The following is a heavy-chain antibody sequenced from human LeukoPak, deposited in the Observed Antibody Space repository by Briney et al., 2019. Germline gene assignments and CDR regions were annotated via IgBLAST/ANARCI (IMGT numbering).Heavy chain of an antibody. CDR1: GGSISSYY. J-gene: IGHJ3*02. D-gene: IGHD3-3*01. Sequence: PSETLSLTCTVSGGSISSYYWSWMRQPAGKGLEWIGRIYTSGSTNYNPSLKSRVTMSVDTSKNQFSLKLSSVTAADAAVYYCARDKGDFWSSDAFDIWGQGTMVTVSS. CDR2: IYTSGST. V-gene: IGHV4-4*07. CDR3: ARDKGDFWSSDAFDI.